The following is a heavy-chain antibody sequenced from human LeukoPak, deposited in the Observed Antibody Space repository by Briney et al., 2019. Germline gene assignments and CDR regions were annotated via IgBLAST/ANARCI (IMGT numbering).Heavy chain of an antibody. J-gene: IGHJ4*02. D-gene: IGHD6-13*01. V-gene: IGHV3-30*04. CDR1: GFTFSTYA. CDR3: ARDPSRSWSRFDY. CDR2: ISYDGSNK. Sequence: PGRSLRLSCAASGFTFSTYAVHWVRQAPGKGLEWVAVISYDGSNKYYADSVKGRFTISRDNSKNTLYLQMNSLRAEDTAVYYCARDPSRSWSRFDYWGQGTLVTVSS.